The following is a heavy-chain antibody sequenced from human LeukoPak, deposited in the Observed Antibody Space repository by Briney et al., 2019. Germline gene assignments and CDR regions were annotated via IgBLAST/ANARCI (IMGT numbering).Heavy chain of an antibody. Sequence: SETLSLTCAVSGGSINSYYWNWIRQPAGKGLEWIGRIYSTGSTNYNPSLKSRVTISVDTSKNQFSLKLSSVTAADTAVYYCARGFNYYDSSGYYPWGQGTMVTVSS. CDR2: IYSTGST. J-gene: IGHJ3*01. D-gene: IGHD3-22*01. CDR3: ARGFNYYDSSGYYP. V-gene: IGHV4-4*07. CDR1: GGSINSYY.